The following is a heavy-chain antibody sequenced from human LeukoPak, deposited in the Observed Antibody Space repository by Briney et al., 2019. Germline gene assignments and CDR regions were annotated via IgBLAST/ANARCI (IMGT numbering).Heavy chain of an antibody. V-gene: IGHV4-59*11. CDR2: IYYSGST. CDR1: GASISSHY. D-gene: IGHD3-9*01. CDR3: ARTYFDWLSFDY. Sequence: TSETLSLTCTVSGASISSHYWSWIRQPPGKGLEWIGYIYYSGSTNYNPSLKSRVTISVDTSKNQFSLKLSSVTAADTAVYYCARTYFDWLSFDYWGQGTLVTVSS. J-gene: IGHJ4*02.